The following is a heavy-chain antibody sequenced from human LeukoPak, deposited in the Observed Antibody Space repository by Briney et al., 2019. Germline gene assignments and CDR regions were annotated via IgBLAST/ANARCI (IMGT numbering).Heavy chain of an antibody. CDR1: GFIFSSYT. V-gene: IGHV3-21*01. J-gene: IGHJ4*02. Sequence: GGSLRLSCAASGFIFSSYTMNWVRQAPGKGLEWVSFISSSTYRYYADSVKGRFTISRDNARNSLYLQMNSLRAEDTAVYYCARAPAHADYFDYWGQGTLVTVSS. CDR2: ISSSTYR. CDR3: ARAPAHADYFDY.